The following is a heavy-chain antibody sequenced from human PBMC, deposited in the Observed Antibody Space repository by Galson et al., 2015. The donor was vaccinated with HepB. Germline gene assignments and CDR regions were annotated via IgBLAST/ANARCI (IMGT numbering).Heavy chain of an antibody. CDR2: INAGNGNT. J-gene: IGHJ4*02. CDR1: GYTFTSYA. V-gene: IGHV1-3*01. D-gene: IGHD3-22*01. CDR3: ARWYYYDSSGYYPTGFDY. Sequence: SVKVSCKASGYTFTSYAMHWVRQAPGQRLEWMGWINAGNGNTKYSQKFQGRVTITRDTSASTAYMELSSLRSEDTAVYYCARWYYYDSSGYYPTGFDYWGQGTLVTVSS.